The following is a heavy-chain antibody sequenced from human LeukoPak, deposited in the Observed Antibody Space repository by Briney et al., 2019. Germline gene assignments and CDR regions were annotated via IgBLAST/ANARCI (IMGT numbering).Heavy chain of an antibody. CDR2: ISGSSDTT. V-gene: IGHV3-23*01. D-gene: IGHD3-16*01. CDR3: AKRIGGVNSFDH. CDR1: GFTFSSYA. Sequence: GGSLRLSCAGSGFTFSSYAMSWVRQAPGNGLEWVSVISGSSDTTYYADSVKGRFIISRDNSKNTLYLQMNSLRAEDTAVYYCAKRIGGVNSFDHWGQGTLVTVSS. J-gene: IGHJ4*02.